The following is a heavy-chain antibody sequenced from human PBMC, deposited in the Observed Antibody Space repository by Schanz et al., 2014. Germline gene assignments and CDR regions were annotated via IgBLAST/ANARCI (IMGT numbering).Heavy chain of an antibody. D-gene: IGHD5-18*01. CDR3: AKYGGGYSYGFVEY. J-gene: IGHJ4*02. CDR1: GFTFSDYY. Sequence: QVQLVESGGGLVKPGGSLRLSCAASGFTFSDYYMSWIRQAPGKGLEWVSYISSSGSYTNYADSVKGRFTISRDNSNNTLYLQMKSLRAEDTAVYYCAKYGGGYSYGFVEYWGQGILVTVSS. V-gene: IGHV3-11*05. CDR2: ISSSGSYT.